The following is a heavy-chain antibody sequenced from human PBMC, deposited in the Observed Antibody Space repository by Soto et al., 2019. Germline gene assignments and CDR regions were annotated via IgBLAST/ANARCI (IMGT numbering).Heavy chain of an antibody. V-gene: IGHV3-15*07. Sequence: GGSLRLSCAASGFTFSNAWMNWVRQAPGKGLEWVGRIKSKTDGGTTDYAAPVKGRFTISRDDSKNTLYLQMNSLKTEDTAVYYCTTDLRPRIYYDSSSYPRPFDYWGQGTLVTVSS. CDR3: TTDLRPRIYYDSSSYPRPFDY. D-gene: IGHD3-22*01. CDR1: GFTFSNAW. CDR2: IKSKTDGGTT. J-gene: IGHJ4*02.